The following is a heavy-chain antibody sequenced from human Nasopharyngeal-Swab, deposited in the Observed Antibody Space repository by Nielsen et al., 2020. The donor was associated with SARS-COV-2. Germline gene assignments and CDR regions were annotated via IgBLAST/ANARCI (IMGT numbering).Heavy chain of an antibody. D-gene: IGHD3-3*01. CDR2: IYYSGST. Sequence: SATLSLTCTVSGGSISSSSYYWGWIRQPPGKGLEWIGSIYYSGSTYYNPSLKSRVTISVDTSKNQFSLKLSSVTAADTAVYYCAGRHYDFWSGYYRGVYYFDYWGQGTLVTVSS. J-gene: IGHJ4*02. V-gene: IGHV4-39*01. CDR1: GGSISSSSYY. CDR3: AGRHYDFWSGYYRGVYYFDY.